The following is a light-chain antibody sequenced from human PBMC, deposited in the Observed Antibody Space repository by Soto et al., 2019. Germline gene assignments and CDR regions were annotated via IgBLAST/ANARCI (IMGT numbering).Light chain of an antibody. V-gene: IGKV3-11*01. CDR2: GVS. Sequence: EIVLTQSPATLSLSPGEGASLSCRASQNISTYLAWYQQRPGQVPRLLIYGVSKRAPAIPPRFSGSGSGTDFTFSVSGLETEDFATYYCQQRTNSPPWTFGQGTRVELK. CDR1: QNISTY. CDR3: QQRTNSPPWT. J-gene: IGKJ1*01.